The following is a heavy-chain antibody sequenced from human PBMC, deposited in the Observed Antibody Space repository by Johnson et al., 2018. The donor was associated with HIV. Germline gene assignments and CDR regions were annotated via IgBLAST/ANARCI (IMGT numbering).Heavy chain of an antibody. Sequence: QMLLVESGGGVVQPGRSLRLSCAASGFTFSNYAMHWVRQAPGRGLEWVAVISYDGSNKYYADSVKGRFTISRDNSKNTLYLQMNSLRAEDTAVYYCAKEGTYYNFWSGYPKGDDFDIWGQGTMVTVSS. CDR2: ISYDGSNK. D-gene: IGHD3-3*01. V-gene: IGHV3-30*04. J-gene: IGHJ3*02. CDR3: AKEGTYYNFWSGYPKGDDFDI. CDR1: GFTFSNYA.